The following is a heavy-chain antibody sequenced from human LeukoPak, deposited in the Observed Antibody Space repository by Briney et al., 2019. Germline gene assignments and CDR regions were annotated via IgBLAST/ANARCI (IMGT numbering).Heavy chain of an antibody. V-gene: IGHV4-61*02. CDR1: GGSINSGNYY. CDR2: IYTSGST. D-gene: IGHD2-21*02. Sequence: SETLSLTCTVSGGSINSGNYYWSWIRQPAGKGLEWIGRIYTSGSTNYSPSLKSRVIMSVDTSKNQFSLKLSSATAADTAVYYCARGGYCGGDCYFYYWGQGTLVTVSS. J-gene: IGHJ4*02. CDR3: ARGGYCGGDCYFYY.